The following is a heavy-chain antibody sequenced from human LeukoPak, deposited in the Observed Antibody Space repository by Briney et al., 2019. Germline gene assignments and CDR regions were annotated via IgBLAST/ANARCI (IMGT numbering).Heavy chain of an antibody. J-gene: IGHJ4*02. D-gene: IGHD2-2*01. V-gene: IGHV1-46*01. Sequence: ASVKVSCKASGYTFISYYIHWVRQAPRQGLEWMGIINPSGDGTIYAQKFQGRVTMTTDTSTSTVYMELSSLRSEDTAVYYCARRYCGNISCQLGFDYWGQGTLVTVSP. CDR3: ARRYCGNISCQLGFDY. CDR1: GYTFISYY. CDR2: INPSGDGT.